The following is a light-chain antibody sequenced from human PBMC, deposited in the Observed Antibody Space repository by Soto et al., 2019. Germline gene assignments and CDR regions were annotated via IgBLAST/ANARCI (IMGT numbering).Light chain of an antibody. CDR3: QQYYSTPWT. CDR1: QSVLYSSNNPNY. J-gene: IGKJ1*01. V-gene: IGKV4-1*01. Sequence: DIVMTQSPDSLAVSLGERATINCKSSQSVLYSSNNPNYLAWYQQRPGQPPKLLIYWASTRESGVPDRFSGSGSGTDFTLTISSLQAEDVAVYYCQQYYSTPWTFGQGTKVEIK. CDR2: WAS.